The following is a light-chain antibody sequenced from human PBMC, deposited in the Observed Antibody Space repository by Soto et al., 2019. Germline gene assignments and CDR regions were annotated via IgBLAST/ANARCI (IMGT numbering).Light chain of an antibody. CDR2: GAS. CDR1: HSVNSH. CDR3: QQSASSVT. Sequence: MMMTQSPATLSVSPGERVTLSFRTSHSVNSHVAWYQQKPGQAPRLLLYGASTRATGIPDRFSGSGFGTHFTLTISSLEPEDFAMYYCQQSASSVTFGQGTRLEIK. V-gene: IGKV3-20*01. J-gene: IGKJ5*01.